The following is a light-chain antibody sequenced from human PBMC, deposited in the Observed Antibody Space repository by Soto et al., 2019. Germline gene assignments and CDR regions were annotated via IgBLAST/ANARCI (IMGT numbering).Light chain of an antibody. CDR3: HLYGTSPLFT. Sequence: EIVMTHSPATLSVSPGERATLSCRASQSVSNNLAWYQQKPGQAPRLLIYGASTRATAIPARFSGSGSGTEFTLTISSLQSEDFAVYYCHLYGTSPLFTFGQGTKLEIK. J-gene: IGKJ2*01. CDR1: QSVSNN. CDR2: GAS. V-gene: IGKV3-15*01.